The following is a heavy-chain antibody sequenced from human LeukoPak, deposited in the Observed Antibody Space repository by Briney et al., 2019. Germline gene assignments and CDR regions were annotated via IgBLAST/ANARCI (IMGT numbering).Heavy chain of an antibody. CDR3: AREVRGYSGYDYYYGMDV. CDR1: GGSISSGGYS. CDR2: IYHSGST. Sequence: SETLSLTCAVSGGSISSGGYSWSWIRQPPGKGLEWIGYIYHSGSTYYNPSLKSRVTISVDRSKNQFSLKLSPVTAADTAVYYCAREVRGYSGYDYYYGMDVWGQGTTVTVSS. V-gene: IGHV4-30-2*01. D-gene: IGHD5-12*01. J-gene: IGHJ6*02.